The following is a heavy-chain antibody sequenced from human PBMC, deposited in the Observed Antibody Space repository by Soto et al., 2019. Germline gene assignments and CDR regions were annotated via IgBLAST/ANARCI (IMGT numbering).Heavy chain of an antibody. D-gene: IGHD6-19*01. J-gene: IGHJ1*01. Sequence: PGGALRLSCTASGFIFVEDALSWFRQAPGKGLEWVGFIRSKAYGGTTEYAASVKGRFTISRDDSKSIAYLQMNSLKTEDTAVYYCTNGYSSGWDLEYFQHWGQGT. CDR1: GFIFVEDA. CDR3: TNGYSSGWDLEYFQH. V-gene: IGHV3-49*03. CDR2: IRSKAYGGTT.